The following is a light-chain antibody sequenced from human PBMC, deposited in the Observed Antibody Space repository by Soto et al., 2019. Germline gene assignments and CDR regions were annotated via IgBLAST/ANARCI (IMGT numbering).Light chain of an antibody. CDR3: SSYTSSSTLL. CDR1: RSDVGGYNY. J-gene: IGLJ2*01. Sequence: QSVLTQPASVSGSPGQSITISCTGTRSDVGGYNYVSWYQQHPGKAPKLMIYEVSNRPSGVSNRFSGSKSGNTASLTISGLQAEDEADYYCSSYTSSSTLLFGGGTQLTVL. CDR2: EVS. V-gene: IGLV2-14*01.